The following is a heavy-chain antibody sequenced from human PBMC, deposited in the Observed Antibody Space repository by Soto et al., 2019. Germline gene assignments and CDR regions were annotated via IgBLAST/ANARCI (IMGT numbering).Heavy chain of an antibody. J-gene: IGHJ4*02. D-gene: IGHD2-2*02. CDR1: GSRFSNYV. Sequence: QVQLVQSGAEVKTPGSSLKVSCKVSGSRFSNYVISWVRQAPGHGLEWLGRIIPIFNSTKYAQSFQGRVTITADKSTSPASLELSSLRSDDTAVYYCAREGRGKKAGYNGLVSLGYWGQGTLVTVPS. V-gene: IGHV1-69*06. CDR3: AREGRGKKAGYNGLVSLGY. CDR2: IIPIFNST.